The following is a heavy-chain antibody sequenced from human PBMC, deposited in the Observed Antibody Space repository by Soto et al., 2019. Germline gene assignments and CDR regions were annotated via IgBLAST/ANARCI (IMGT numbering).Heavy chain of an antibody. CDR1: GFTFSSYG. CDR3: AKECLVGTLDAFDI. D-gene: IGHD1-26*01. CDR2: ISYDGSNK. J-gene: IGHJ3*02. Sequence: QVQLVESGGGVVQPGRSLRLSCAASGFTFSSYGMHWVRQAPGKGLEWVAVISYDGSNKYYADSVKGRFTISRDKSKNTLYLQMNSLSDEDTAVYYCAKECLVGTLDAFDIWGQGTMVTVSS. V-gene: IGHV3-30*18.